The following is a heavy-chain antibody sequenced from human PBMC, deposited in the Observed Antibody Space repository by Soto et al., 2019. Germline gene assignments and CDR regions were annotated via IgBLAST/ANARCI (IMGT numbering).Heavy chain of an antibody. CDR2: IKQDGSEK. V-gene: IGHV3-7*01. J-gene: IGHJ4*02. Sequence: HPGGSLRLSCAASGFTFSSYWMSWVRQAPGKGLEWVANIKQDGSEKYYADSVKGRFTISRDNAKNSLHLQMNSLRAEDTAVYYCAQILAIRFFDWPYGGQEILVTVP. CDR1: GFTFSSYW. D-gene: IGHD3-9*01. CDR3: AQILAIRFFDWPY.